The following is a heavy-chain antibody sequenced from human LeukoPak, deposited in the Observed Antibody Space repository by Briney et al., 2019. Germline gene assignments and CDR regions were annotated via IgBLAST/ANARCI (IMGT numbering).Heavy chain of an antibody. Sequence: PSETLSLTCTVSGGSISSYYWSWIRQPPGKGLEWIGYIYYSGCTNYNPSLKSRVTISVDTSKNQFSLRLSSVTAADTAVYYCARDAPPWSAFDIWGQGTMVTVSS. J-gene: IGHJ3*02. CDR1: GGSISSYY. CDR2: IYYSGCT. CDR3: ARDAPPWSAFDI. D-gene: IGHD1-1*01. V-gene: IGHV4-59*01.